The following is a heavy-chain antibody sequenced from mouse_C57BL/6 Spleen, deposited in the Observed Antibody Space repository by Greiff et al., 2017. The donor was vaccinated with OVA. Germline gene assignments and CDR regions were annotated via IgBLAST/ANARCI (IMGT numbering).Heavy chain of an antibody. CDR2: IHPNSGST. CDR1: GYTFTSYW. J-gene: IGHJ1*03. Sequence: QVQLQQPGAELVKPGASVKLSCKASGYTFTSYWMHWVKQRPGQGLEWIGMIHPNSGSTNYNEKFKSKATLTVDKSSSTAYMQLSSLTSEDSAVYYCARGGDIYDYDRYFDVWGTGTTVTVSS. CDR3: ARGGDIYDYDRYFDV. D-gene: IGHD2-4*01. V-gene: IGHV1-64*01.